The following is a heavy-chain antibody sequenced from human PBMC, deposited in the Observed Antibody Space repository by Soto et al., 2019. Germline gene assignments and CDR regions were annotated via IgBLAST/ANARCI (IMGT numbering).Heavy chain of an antibody. Sequence: GGSLRLSCAIFESTVSRDWMNWVRQAPGKGLEWVAHINQDGSEKYYVDSVKGRFTISRDNAKKSLYLQMNSLRPADTAMYYCSGGAGDAFWGQGTLVTVSS. CDR2: INQDGSEK. CDR3: SGGAGDAF. J-gene: IGHJ4*02. V-gene: IGHV3-7*04. D-gene: IGHD1-26*01. CDR1: ESTVSRDW.